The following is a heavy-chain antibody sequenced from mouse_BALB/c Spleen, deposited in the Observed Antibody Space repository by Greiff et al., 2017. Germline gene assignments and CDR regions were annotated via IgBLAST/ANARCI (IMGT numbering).Heavy chain of an antibody. CDR3: ARYYYDYLAWFAY. D-gene: IGHD2-4*01. V-gene: IGHV5-17*02. J-gene: IGHJ3*01. Sequence: EVHLVESGGGLVQPGGSRKLSCAASGFTFSSFAMHWVRQAPEKGLEWVAYISSGSSTIYYADTVKGRFTISRDNPKNTLFLQMTSLRSEDTAMYYCARYYYDYLAWFAYWGQGTLVTVSA. CDR1: GFTFSSFA. CDR2: ISSGSSTI.